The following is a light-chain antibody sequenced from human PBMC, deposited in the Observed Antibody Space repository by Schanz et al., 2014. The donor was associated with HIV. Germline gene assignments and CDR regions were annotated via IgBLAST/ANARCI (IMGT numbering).Light chain of an antibody. Sequence: QSVLTQPPSVSGAPGQRVTISCTGSSSNIGATFDVYWYQQLLGRAPKLLIFINTNRPSGVPDRFSGSKSGTSASLVITGLQAEDEGDYYCQSHDSRLSAGVFGGGTKLTVL. J-gene: IGLJ3*02. V-gene: IGLV1-40*01. CDR1: SSNIGATFD. CDR3: QSHDSRLSAGV. CDR2: INT.